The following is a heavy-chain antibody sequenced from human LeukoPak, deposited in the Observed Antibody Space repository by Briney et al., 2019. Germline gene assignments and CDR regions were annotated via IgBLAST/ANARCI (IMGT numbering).Heavy chain of an antibody. V-gene: IGHV4-4*07. J-gene: IGHJ4*02. D-gene: IGHD3-22*01. CDR1: GGSISTYY. CDR2: VYASGST. Sequence: SETLSLTCTVSGGSISTYYWSWIRQSAGKGLEWIGRVYASGSTNYNPSLKSRVTMSVDTSKNQFSLKLSSVTAADTAVYYCARVGDYYDSSGYSPFDYWGQGTLVTVSS. CDR3: ARVGDYYDSSGYSPFDY.